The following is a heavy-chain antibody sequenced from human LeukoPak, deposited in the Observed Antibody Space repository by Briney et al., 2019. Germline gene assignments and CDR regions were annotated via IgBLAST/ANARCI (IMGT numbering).Heavy chain of an antibody. CDR1: GFTFSSYA. CDR3: ARALIPSDDLDY. D-gene: IGHD2-2*02. V-gene: IGHV3-30*04. J-gene: IGHJ4*02. Sequence: GRSLRLSCAASGFTFSSYAMHWVRQAPGKGLEWVAVISYDGSNKYYADSVKGRFTISRDNSKNTLYLQMNSLRAEDTAVYYCARALIPSDDLDYLGQGTLVTVSS. CDR2: ISYDGSNK.